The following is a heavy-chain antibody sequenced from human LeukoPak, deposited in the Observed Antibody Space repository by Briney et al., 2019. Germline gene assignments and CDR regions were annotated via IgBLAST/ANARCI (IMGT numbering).Heavy chain of an antibody. J-gene: IGHJ4*02. V-gene: IGHV4-34*01. CDR3: ARVPTVTTTKLDY. CDR1: GGSFSGYY. Sequence: SETLSLTCAVYGGSFSGYYWSWIRQPPGKGLEWIGEINHSGSTNYNPSLKSRVTISVDTSKNQFSLKLSSVTAADTAVYYCARVPTVTTTKLDYWGQGTLVTVSS. CDR2: INHSGST. D-gene: IGHD4-17*01.